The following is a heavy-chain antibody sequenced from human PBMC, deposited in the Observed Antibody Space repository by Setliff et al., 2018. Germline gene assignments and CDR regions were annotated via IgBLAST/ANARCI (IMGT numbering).Heavy chain of an antibody. CDR1: GFSFSDLY. CDR3: ARDNNYYDRSGYYSGHDV. CDR2: IGESGNNI. V-gene: IGHV3-11*01. Sequence: LRLSCAASGFSFSDLYISWIRQAPGKGLEWVSYIGESGNNIHYADSVKGRFTISRDNAKKSLSLQMNSLRAEDTAVYYCARDNNYYDRSGYYSGHDVWGQGILVTVS. D-gene: IGHD3-22*01. J-gene: IGHJ4*03.